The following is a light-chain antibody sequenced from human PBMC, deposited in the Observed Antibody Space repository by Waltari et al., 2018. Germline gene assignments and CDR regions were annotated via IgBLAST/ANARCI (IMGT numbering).Light chain of an antibody. V-gene: IGKV1-39*01. CDR3: QQSFSNPPWT. J-gene: IGKJ1*01. CDR1: QYINKY. Sequence: DIQMIQSPSSLSASVGDRVTVTCRASQYINKYLNWYQQKPSKAPKLLIFAASTLQSGVPSRFSGSGSGTDFTLTISNLQDEDFATYYCQQSFSNPPWTFGQGTKVETK. CDR2: AAS.